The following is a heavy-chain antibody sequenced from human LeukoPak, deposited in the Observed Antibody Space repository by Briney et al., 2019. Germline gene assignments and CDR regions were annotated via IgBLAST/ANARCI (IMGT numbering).Heavy chain of an antibody. CDR2: MNPNTGNA. J-gene: IGHJ6*02. D-gene: IGHD3-10*01. Sequence: ASVKVSCKASGYTFINYDVNWVRQATGQGLEWMGWMNPNTGNAGFAQKFQGRVTMTRNTATSTAYMELSSLRSEDTGVYYCARMEYFLYYTLDVWGQGTTVTVSS. CDR1: GYTFINYD. CDR3: ARMEYFLYYTLDV. V-gene: IGHV1-8*01.